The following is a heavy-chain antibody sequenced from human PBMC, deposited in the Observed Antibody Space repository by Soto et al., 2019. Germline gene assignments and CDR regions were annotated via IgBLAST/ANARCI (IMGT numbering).Heavy chain of an antibody. V-gene: IGHV1-18*01. CDR3: ARVHSQLWPRGWFDP. Sequence: QVPLVQSGAEVKKPGASVKVSCKASGYTFTSYGISWVRQAPGQGLEWMGWISAYNGNTNYAQKLQGRVTMTTDTSTSTAYMELRSLRSDDTAVYYCARVHSQLWPRGWFDPWGQGTLVTVSS. CDR1: GYTFTSYG. D-gene: IGHD5-18*01. J-gene: IGHJ5*02. CDR2: ISAYNGNT.